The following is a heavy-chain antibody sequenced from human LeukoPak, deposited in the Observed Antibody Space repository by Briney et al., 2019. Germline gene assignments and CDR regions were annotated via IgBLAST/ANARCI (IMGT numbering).Heavy chain of an antibody. D-gene: IGHD5-24*01. CDR2: ISYDGSNK. CDR3: ANQYVEMASIGSDFGY. V-gene: IGHV3-30*18. CDR1: GFTFDDYG. J-gene: IGHJ4*02. Sequence: SGGSLRLSCAASGFTFDDYGMHWVRQAPGKGLEWVALISYDGSNKYYADSVKGRFTISRDISKNTLYLQMNSLRAEDTAVYYCANQYVEMASIGSDFGYWGQGTLVTVSA.